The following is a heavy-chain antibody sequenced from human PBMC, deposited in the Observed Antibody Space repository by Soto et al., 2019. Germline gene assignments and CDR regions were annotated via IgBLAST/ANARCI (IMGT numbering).Heavy chain of an antibody. CDR3: ARDRYSSSWYYAFDI. CDR2: IIPILGIA. CDR1: GGTFSSYT. Sequence: QVQLVQSGAEVKKPGSSVKVSCKASGGTFSSYTISWVRQAPGQGLEWMGRIIPILGIANYAQKFQGRVTITADKSTSTAYMELRSLRSEDTAVYYCARDRYSSSWYYAFDIWGQGTMVTVSS. J-gene: IGHJ3*02. V-gene: IGHV1-69*08. D-gene: IGHD6-13*01.